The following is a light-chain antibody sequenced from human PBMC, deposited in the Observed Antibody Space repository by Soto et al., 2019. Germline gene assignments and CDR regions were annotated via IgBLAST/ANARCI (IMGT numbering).Light chain of an antibody. CDR2: EVS. CDR3: SSYTSSTFVV. J-gene: IGLJ2*01. CDR1: SSDVGTYNY. V-gene: IGLV2-14*01. Sequence: QSALTQPASVTGSPGQSITISCTGTSSDVGTYNYVSWYQLHPGKAPKLMIYEVSNRPSGVSNRFSGSKSGNTASLTISGLQAEAEADYYCSSYTSSTFVVFGGGTKLTVL.